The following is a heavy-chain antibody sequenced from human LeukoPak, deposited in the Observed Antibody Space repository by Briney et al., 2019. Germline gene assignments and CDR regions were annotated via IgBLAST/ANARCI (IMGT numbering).Heavy chain of an antibody. CDR2: IYPGDSDT. D-gene: IGHD6-19*01. CDR1: GYSFTSYW. Sequence: GESLKISCQGSGYSFTSYWVGWVRQMPGKGLEWMGIIYPGDSDTRYSPSSQGQVTISADKSISTAYLQWSSLKASDTAMYYCARQIRAVAPLDYWGQGTLVTVSS. V-gene: IGHV5-51*01. CDR3: ARQIRAVAPLDY. J-gene: IGHJ4*02.